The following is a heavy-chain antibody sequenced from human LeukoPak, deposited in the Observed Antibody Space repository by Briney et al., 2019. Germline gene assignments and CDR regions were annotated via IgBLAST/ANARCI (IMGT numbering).Heavy chain of an antibody. Sequence: GRSLRLSCADSGCTFDDYAMHWVRQAPGKGLEWVSGISWNSGSIGYADSVKGRFTISRDNAKNSLYLQMNSLRAEDTALYYCAKVPGGAVAGGAFDYWGQGTLVTVSS. D-gene: IGHD6-19*01. V-gene: IGHV3-9*01. CDR3: AKVPGGAVAGGAFDY. J-gene: IGHJ4*02. CDR2: ISWNSGSI. CDR1: GCTFDDYA.